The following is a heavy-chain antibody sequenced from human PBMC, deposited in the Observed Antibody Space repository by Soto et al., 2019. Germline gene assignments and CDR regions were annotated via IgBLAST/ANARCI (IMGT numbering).Heavy chain of an antibody. D-gene: IGHD3-3*01. CDR3: ATADYDFWSGYLPAV. CDR1: GYTFTSYG. CDR2: ISAYNGNT. J-gene: IGHJ6*02. V-gene: IGHV1-18*01. Sequence: VASVKVSCKASGYTFTSYGISWVRQAPGQGLEWMGWISAYNGNTNYAQKLQGRVTMTTDTSTSTAYMELRSLRSDDTAVYYCATADYDFWSGYLPAVWGQGTTVTVSS.